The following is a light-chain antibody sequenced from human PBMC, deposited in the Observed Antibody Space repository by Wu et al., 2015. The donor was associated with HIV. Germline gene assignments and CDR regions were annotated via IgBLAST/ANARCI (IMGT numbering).Light chain of an antibody. Sequence: EVVLTQSPGTLSLSPGERVTLSCRASQLVRSSHLAWYQHKPGRAPRLLIYGATIRTDGIPDRFSGSWSGTDFTLIISRLEPEDFAVYYCHQYDSPPQTFGQGTRLEIK. CDR3: HQYDSPPQT. J-gene: IGKJ5*01. CDR1: QLVRSSH. V-gene: IGKV3-20*01. CDR2: GAT.